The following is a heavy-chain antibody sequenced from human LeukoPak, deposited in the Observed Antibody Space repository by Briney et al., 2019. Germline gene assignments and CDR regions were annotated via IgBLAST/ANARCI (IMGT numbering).Heavy chain of an antibody. Sequence: SQTLSLTCTVSGDSISSGDYYWSWIRQPAGKGLEWIGRISSSGSTNYNPSLKSRVTISVDTSKNQFSLKLSSVTAADTAVYYCASGSLAGIGSFDYWGQGTLVTVSS. V-gene: IGHV4-61*02. CDR1: GDSISSGDYY. CDR2: ISSSGST. D-gene: IGHD6-19*01. J-gene: IGHJ4*02. CDR3: ASGSLAGIGSFDY.